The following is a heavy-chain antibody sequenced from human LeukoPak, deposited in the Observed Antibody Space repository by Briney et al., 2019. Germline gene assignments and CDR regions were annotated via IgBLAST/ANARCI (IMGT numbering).Heavy chain of an antibody. V-gene: IGHV4-30-4*01. CDR2: IYYSGST. Sequence: SETLSLTCTVSGGSISSADYYWSWIRQPPGKGLEWIGYIYYSGSTYYSPSLKSRVTISVDTSKDQSSLNLYSVTATDTAVYYCARDLRGYCTNDVCNWYFDLWGRGTLVTVSS. J-gene: IGHJ2*01. CDR3: ARDLRGYCTNDVCNWYFDL. D-gene: IGHD2-8*01. CDR1: GGSISSADYY.